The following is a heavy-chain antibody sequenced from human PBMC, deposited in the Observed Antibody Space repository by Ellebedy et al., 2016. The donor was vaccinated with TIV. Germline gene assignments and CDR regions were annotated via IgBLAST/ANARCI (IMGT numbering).Heavy chain of an antibody. CDR3: ARLPTTIFGVVVPGGAGWYFDV. J-gene: IGHJ2*01. D-gene: IGHD3-3*01. Sequence: MPSETLSLTCSVSGGSVNSVRYYWAWIRQPPGKGLEWIGNIYYSGSTYYNPSLKSRATVSIDMSKKHFSLEMRSVTAADTAVYYCARLPTTIFGVVVPGGAGWYFDVWGRGTLVTVSS. CDR1: GGSVNSVRYY. V-gene: IGHV4-39*01. CDR2: IYYSGST.